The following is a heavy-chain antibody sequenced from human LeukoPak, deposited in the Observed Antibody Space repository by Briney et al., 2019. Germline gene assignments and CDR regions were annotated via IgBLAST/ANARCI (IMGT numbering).Heavy chain of an antibody. D-gene: IGHD3-10*02. CDR1: GFTFSDYY. V-gene: IGHV3-11*04. J-gene: IGHJ6*04. CDR2: ISSGGTTK. CDR3: AELGITMIGGV. Sequence: PGGSLRLSCAAPGFTFSDYYMTWIRQAPGKGLEWVSHISSGGTTKNYADSVKGRFTISRDNAKNSLYLQMNSLRAEDTAVYYCAELGITMIGGVWGKGTTVTISS.